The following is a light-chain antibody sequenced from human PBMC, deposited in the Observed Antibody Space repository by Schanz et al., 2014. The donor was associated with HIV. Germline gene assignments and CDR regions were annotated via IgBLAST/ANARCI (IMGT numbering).Light chain of an antibody. Sequence: QSALTQPASVSGSPGQSITISCTGTSSDVGSYNLVSWYQQHPGKAPKLMIYEVSKRPSGVSNRFSGSKSGNTASLTISGLQAGDEADYYCISYTSDTVLFGGGTKLTVL. CDR1: SSDVGSYNL. V-gene: IGLV2-14*02. CDR2: EVS. CDR3: ISYTSDTVL. J-gene: IGLJ2*01.